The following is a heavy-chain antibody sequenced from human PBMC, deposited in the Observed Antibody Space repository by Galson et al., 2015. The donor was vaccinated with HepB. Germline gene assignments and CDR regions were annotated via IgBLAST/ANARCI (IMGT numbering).Heavy chain of an antibody. D-gene: IGHD2-15*01. CDR3: TKDLTPGGADV. V-gene: IGHV3-23*01. J-gene: IGHJ6*02. CDR2: ISQSGGST. Sequence: SLRLSCAASGFTFSSYAMSWVRQAPGMGLEWVSGISQSGGSTKYADSVRGRFTISRDNSKNTLFLQMNRLRPEDTAFYYCTKDLTPGGADVWGQGTTVTVSS. CDR1: GFTFSSYA.